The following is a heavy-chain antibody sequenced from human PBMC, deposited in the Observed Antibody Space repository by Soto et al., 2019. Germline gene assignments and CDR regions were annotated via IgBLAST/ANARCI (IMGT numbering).Heavy chain of an antibody. CDR1: GFNFNTYW. CDR3: GRVPLDGNYANGVDV. V-gene: IGHV3-7*03. Sequence: GGSLRLSCAASGFNFNTYWMYWVRQAPGKGLEWVANIDTDGSRKNYVDSVKGRFIISRDNAKNSLFLQVNSLRADDTAVYYCGRVPLDGNYANGVDVWGQGTTVTVSS. D-gene: IGHD4-17*01. J-gene: IGHJ6*02. CDR2: IDTDGSRK.